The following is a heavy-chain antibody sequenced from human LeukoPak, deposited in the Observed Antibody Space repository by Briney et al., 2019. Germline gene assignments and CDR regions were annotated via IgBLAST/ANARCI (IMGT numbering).Heavy chain of an antibody. CDR1: VFTFSSYW. V-gene: IGHV3-7*04. Sequence: GGSLRLSCAASVFTFSSYWMSGVRQAPGKGREGVANIKQDGSEKYYVDSVKGRFTISRDNAKNSLYLQMNSLRAEDTAVYYCARGGSYYENWFDPWGQGTLVTVSS. J-gene: IGHJ5*02. CDR2: IKQDGSEK. CDR3: ARGGSYYENWFDP. D-gene: IGHD3-10*01.